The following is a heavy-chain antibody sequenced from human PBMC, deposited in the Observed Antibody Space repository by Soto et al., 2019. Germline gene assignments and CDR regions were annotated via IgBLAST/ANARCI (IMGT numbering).Heavy chain of an antibody. D-gene: IGHD3-22*01. Sequence: QVQLVESGGGVVQPGRSLRLSCAASGFTFSSYGMHWVRQAPGKGLEWVAAMWYDGSNQYYADSVKGRFTISRDNSKNTLYLQMNSLRAEDTAVYFCSRDHALYTNYDGSGFYAYWGQGALVTVSS. CDR1: GFTFSSYG. CDR2: MWYDGSNQ. J-gene: IGHJ4*02. V-gene: IGHV3-33*01. CDR3: SRDHALYTNYDGSGFYAY.